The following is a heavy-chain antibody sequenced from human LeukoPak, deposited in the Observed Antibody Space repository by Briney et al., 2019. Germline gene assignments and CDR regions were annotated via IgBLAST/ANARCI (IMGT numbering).Heavy chain of an antibody. CDR2: INHSGST. J-gene: IGHJ4*02. Sequence: PSETLSLTCAVYGGSFSGYYWSWIRQPPGKGLEWIGEINHSGSTNYNPSLKSRVTISVDTSKNQFSLKLSSVTAADTAVYYCGRGYRLFDYRGQGTLVTVSS. V-gene: IGHV4-34*01. CDR1: GGSFSGYY. D-gene: IGHD3-16*02. CDR3: GRGYRLFDY.